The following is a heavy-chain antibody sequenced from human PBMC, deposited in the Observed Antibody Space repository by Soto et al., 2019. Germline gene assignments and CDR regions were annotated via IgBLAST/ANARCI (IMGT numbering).Heavy chain of an antibody. V-gene: IGHV1-46*01. D-gene: IGHD2-21*02. CDR3: ARQRYCGGDCYSAFDI. CDR1: GYTFTSYY. Sequence: ASVKVSCKASGYTFTSYYMHWVRQAPGQGLEWMGIINPSGGSTSYAQKFQGRVTMTRDTSTSTVYMELSSLRSEDTAVYYCARQRYCGGDCYSAFDIWGQGTMVTVSS. J-gene: IGHJ3*02. CDR2: INPSGGST.